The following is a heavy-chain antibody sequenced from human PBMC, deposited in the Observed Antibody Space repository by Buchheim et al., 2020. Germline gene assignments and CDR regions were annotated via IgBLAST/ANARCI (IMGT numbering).Heavy chain of an antibody. CDR1: GFTFSDHY. V-gene: IGHV3-11*01. J-gene: IGHJ4*02. D-gene: IGHD3-3*01. CDR2: INSGGTI. Sequence: QVQLVESGGGLVKAGGSLRLSCAASGFTFSDHYMSWIRQAPGKGLEWISYINSGGTIYYADSVRGRFTISRDNAKNSLYLQMNSLRGDDTAVYYCARESSSFGAYFDYWGQG. CDR3: ARESSSFGAYFDY.